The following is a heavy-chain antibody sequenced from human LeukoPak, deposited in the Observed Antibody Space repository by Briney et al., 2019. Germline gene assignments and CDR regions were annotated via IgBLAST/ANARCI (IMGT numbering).Heavy chain of an antibody. V-gene: IGHV3-30*04. CDR2: ISYDERNE. CDR3: ARERAVDGRGWFDP. CDR1: GFTFNTYN. D-gene: IGHD6-19*01. J-gene: IGHJ5*02. Sequence: GGSLRLSCAASGFTFNTYNVHWVRQAPGEGLEWVAVISYDERNEYYADAVKGRFTLSRDNSKSTLYLQMNSLRAEDTAVYFCARERAVDGRGWFDPWGQGTLVTVSS.